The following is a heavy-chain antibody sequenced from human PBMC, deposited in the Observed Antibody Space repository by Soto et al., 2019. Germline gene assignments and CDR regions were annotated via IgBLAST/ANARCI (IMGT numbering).Heavy chain of an antibody. CDR3: ARAFTPGYYMDV. CDR2: SRNKANSYTT. CDR1: GFTFSDHY. J-gene: IGHJ6*03. Sequence: GGSLRLSCAVSGFTFSDHYVDWVRQAPGKGLEWVGRSRNKANSYTTQCAASARGRFTISRDDSKNSVYLQMNSLTTEDTAVYYCARAFTPGYYMDVWGKGTTVTVSS. V-gene: IGHV3-72*01.